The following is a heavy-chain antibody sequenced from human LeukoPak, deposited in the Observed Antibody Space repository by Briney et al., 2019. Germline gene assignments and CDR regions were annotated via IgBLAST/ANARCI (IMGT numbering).Heavy chain of an antibody. CDR1: GGSIRSYY. Sequence: SETLSLTCTVSGGSIRSYYWNWIRQPPGKGLEWIGYIYYSGSTNYNPSLKSRVTISVDTSKNQFSLKLSSVTAADTAVYYCARDENGYVWGSFRAWGQGTLVTVSS. CDR3: ARDENGYVWGSFRA. CDR2: IYYSGST. J-gene: IGHJ5*02. D-gene: IGHD3-16*02. V-gene: IGHV4-59*12.